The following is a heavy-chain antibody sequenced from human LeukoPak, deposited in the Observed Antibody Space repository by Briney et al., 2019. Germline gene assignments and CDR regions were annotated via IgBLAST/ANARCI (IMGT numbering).Heavy chain of an antibody. CDR1: GFIFTNYA. J-gene: IGHJ4*02. Sequence: GGSLRLSCAVSGFIFTNYAMSWVRQAPGKGLEWVAGISDSGGSTNYADSVKGRFTISRDNAENTLYLQMNSLRAEDTAVYFCAKRGVVIRVILVGFHKQAYYFDSWGQGALVTVSS. V-gene: IGHV3-23*01. D-gene: IGHD3-10*01. CDR3: AKRGVVIRVILVGFHKQAYYFDS. CDR2: ISDSGGST.